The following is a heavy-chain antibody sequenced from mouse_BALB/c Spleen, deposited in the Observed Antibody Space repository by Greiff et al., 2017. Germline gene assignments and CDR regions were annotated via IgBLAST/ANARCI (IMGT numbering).Heavy chain of an antibody. D-gene: IGHD3-1*01. Sequence: EVKLMESGGGLVQPGGSMKLSCVASGFTFSNYWMNWVRQSPEKGLEWVAEIRLKSNNYATHYAESVKGRFTISRDDSKSSVYLQMNNLRAEDTGIYYCTRIMTSAWFAYWGQGTLVTVSA. CDR3: TRIMTSAWFAY. J-gene: IGHJ3*01. CDR2: IRLKSNNYAT. V-gene: IGHV6-6*02. CDR1: GFTFSNYW.